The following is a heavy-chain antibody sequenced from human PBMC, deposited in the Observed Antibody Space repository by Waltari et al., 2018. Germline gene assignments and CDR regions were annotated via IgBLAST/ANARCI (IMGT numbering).Heavy chain of an antibody. CDR3: ARGRRVYSSSWFHPGYYFDY. CDR2: INHSGST. CDR1: GGSFSGYY. Sequence: QVQLQQWGAGLLKPSETLSLTCAVYGGSFSGYYWSWIRQPPGKGLEWIGEINHSGSTNYNPSLKSRVTISVDTSKTQFSRKLSSVTAAGTAVYYCARGRRVYSSSWFHPGYYFDYWGQGTLVTVSS. V-gene: IGHV4-34*01. D-gene: IGHD6-13*01. J-gene: IGHJ4*02.